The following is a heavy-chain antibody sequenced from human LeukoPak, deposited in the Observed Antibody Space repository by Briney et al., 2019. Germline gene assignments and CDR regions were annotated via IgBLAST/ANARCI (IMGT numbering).Heavy chain of an antibody. J-gene: IGHJ4*02. CDR3: ARPDGQLQRGFDY. D-gene: IGHD6-6*01. CDR2: IDPSDSYT. V-gene: IGHV5-10-1*01. CDR1: GYSFTSYW. Sequence: RGESLKISCKGSGYSFTSYWISWVRQMPGKGLEWMGRIDPSDSYTNYSPSFQGHVTISADKSISTAYLQWSSLKASDTAMYYCARPDGQLQRGFDYWGQGTLVTVSS.